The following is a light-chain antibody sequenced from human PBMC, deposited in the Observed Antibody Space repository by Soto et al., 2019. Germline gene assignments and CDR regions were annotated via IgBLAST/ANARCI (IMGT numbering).Light chain of an antibody. CDR3: QQYYSYPT. V-gene: IGKV1-5*03. Sequence: DIQMTQSPSTLSASVGDRVTITCRASQSISSWLAWYQQKPGKAPKLLIYKASSLESGVPSRLSGSGSGTDFTLTISCLQSEDFATYYCQQYYSYPTFGQGTRLEI. CDR1: QSISSW. J-gene: IGKJ5*01. CDR2: KAS.